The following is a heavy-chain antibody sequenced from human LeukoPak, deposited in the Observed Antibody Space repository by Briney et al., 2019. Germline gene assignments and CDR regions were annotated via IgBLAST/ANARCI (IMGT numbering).Heavy chain of an antibody. Sequence: RPSETLSLTCTVSGGSISSYYWSWIRQPPGKGLEWIGCIYYSGSTNYNPSLKSRVTISVDTSKNQFSLKLSSVTAADTAVYYCARTPYYDFWSGYPYYFDYWGQGTLVTVSS. CDR2: IYYSGST. J-gene: IGHJ4*02. CDR3: ARTPYYDFWSGYPYYFDY. CDR1: GGSISSYY. V-gene: IGHV4-59*01. D-gene: IGHD3-3*01.